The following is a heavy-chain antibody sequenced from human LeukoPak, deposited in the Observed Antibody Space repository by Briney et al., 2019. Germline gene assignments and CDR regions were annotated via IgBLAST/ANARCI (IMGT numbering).Heavy chain of an antibody. CDR3: ARGRGVRSSSWSHYMDV. Sequence: PSETLSLTCTVSGGSISSSSYYWGWIRQPPGKGLEWIGSIYYSGSTYYNPSLKSRVTISVDTSKNQFSLKLSSVTAADTAVYYCARGRGVRSSSWSHYMDVWGKGTTVTVSS. CDR1: GGSISSSSYY. J-gene: IGHJ6*03. D-gene: IGHD6-13*01. CDR2: IYYSGST. V-gene: IGHV4-39*07.